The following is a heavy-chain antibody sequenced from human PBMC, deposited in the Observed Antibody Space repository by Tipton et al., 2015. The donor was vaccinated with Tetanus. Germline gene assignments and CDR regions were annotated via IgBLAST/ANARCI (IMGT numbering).Heavy chain of an antibody. D-gene: IGHD3-16*01. V-gene: IGHV1-18*01. CDR1: GYTFTRYG. CDR3: ARVSLWECNGEICCSGWFVP. J-gene: IGHJ5*02. CDR2: ISGYNGNT. Sequence: QLVQSGAEVKKSGASVKVSCKSSGYTFTRYGITWVRQAPGQGLEWMGWISGYNGNTKYAQKFQGRVSVATDTSTDTAYMELRSLRSYDTAVYYCARVSLWECNGEICCSGWFVPWCQGTLVTVSS.